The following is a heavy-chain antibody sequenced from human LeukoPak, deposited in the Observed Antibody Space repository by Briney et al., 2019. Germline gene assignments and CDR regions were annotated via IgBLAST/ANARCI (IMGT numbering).Heavy chain of an antibody. J-gene: IGHJ6*03. CDR1: GGSISSYY. Sequence: SETLSLTCTVSGGSISSYYWSWIRQPPGKGLEWIGRIYTSGSTNYNPSLKSRVTISVDTSKNQFSLKLSSVTAADTAVYYCAREDYYYYYMDVWGKGSTVIVSS. V-gene: IGHV4-4*07. CDR2: IYTSGST. CDR3: AREDYYYYYMDV.